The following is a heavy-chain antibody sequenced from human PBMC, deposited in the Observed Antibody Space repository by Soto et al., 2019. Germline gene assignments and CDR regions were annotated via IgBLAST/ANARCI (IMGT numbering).Heavy chain of an antibody. CDR1: GYTFTSYG. V-gene: IGHV1-18*01. Sequence: VASVKVSCKASGYTFTSYGISWVRQAPGQGLEWMGWISAYNGNTNYAQKLQGRVTMTTDTSTSTAYMELRSLRSDDTAVYYCARFEDINYAFYYSYYGMDVWGQGIMVSVSS. J-gene: IGHJ6*02. CDR3: ARFEDINYAFYYSYYGMDV. CDR2: ISAYNGNT. D-gene: IGHD4-4*01.